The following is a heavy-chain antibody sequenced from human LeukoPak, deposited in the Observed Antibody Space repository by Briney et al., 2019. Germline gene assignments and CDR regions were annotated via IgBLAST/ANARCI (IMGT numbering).Heavy chain of an antibody. CDR2: ISGSGGST. J-gene: IGHJ2*01. CDR1: GFTFSSYA. D-gene: IGHD2-21*01. Sequence: GGSLRLSCAASGFTFSSYALSWVRQAPGKGLEWVSAISGSGGSTYYADSVKGRFTISRDNSKNTLYLQMNSLRAEDTAVYYCAKDPGLSGEGYFDLWGRGTLVTVSS. V-gene: IGHV3-23*01. CDR3: AKDPGLSGEGYFDL.